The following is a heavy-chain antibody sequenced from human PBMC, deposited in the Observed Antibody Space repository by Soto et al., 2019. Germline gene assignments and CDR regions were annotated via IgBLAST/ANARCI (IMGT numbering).Heavy chain of an antibody. Sequence: ASVKVSCKASGYIFTSYDINWVRQATGQGLEWMGWMNPNSGNTGYAQKFQGRVTMTRNTSISTAYMELSSLRSEDTAVYYCARVVPAAVWGLDDYYYYYMDVWGKGTTVTVSS. D-gene: IGHD2-2*01. CDR2: MNPNSGNT. CDR1: GYIFTSYD. CDR3: ARVVPAAVWGLDDYYYYYMDV. J-gene: IGHJ6*03. V-gene: IGHV1-8*01.